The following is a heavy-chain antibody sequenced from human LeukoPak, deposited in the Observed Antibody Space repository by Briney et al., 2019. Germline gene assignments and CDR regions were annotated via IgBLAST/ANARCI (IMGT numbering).Heavy chain of an antibody. V-gene: IGHV4-4*09. D-gene: IGHD5-18*01. CDR1: GSISSYY. CDR3: ARSYYTAMANWFDP. J-gene: IGHJ5*02. Sequence: PSETLSLTCTVSGSISSYYWSWIRQPPGKGLEWIGYIYTSGSTNYNPSLKSRVTISVDTSKNQFSLKLSSVTAADTAVYYCARSYYTAMANWFDPWGQGTLVTVSS. CDR2: IYTSGST.